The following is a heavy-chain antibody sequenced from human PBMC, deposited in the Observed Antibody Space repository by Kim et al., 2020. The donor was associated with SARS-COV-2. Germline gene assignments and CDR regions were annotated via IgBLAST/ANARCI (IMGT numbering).Heavy chain of an antibody. CDR1: GYSFTSYW. V-gene: IGHV5-10-1*01. J-gene: IGHJ6*02. CDR2: IDPSDSYT. D-gene: IGHD3-10*01. CDR3: AISEGYYGSGSYSPYYYGMDV. Sequence: GESLKISCKGSGYSFTSYWISWVRQMPGKGLEWMGRIDPSDSYTNYSPSFQGHVTISADKSISTAYLQWSSLKASDTAMYYCAISEGYYGSGSYSPYYYGMDVWGQGTTVTVSS.